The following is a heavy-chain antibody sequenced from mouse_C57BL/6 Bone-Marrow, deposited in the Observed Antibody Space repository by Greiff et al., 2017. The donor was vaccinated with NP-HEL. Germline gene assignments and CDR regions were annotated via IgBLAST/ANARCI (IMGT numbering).Heavy chain of an antibody. D-gene: IGHD2-5*01. CDR3: ARDTIVTTLTDWYFDV. CDR1: GYTFTGYW. V-gene: IGHV1-9*01. J-gene: IGHJ1*03. CDR2: ILPGSGST. Sequence: VKLMESGAELMKPGASVKLSCKATGYTFTGYWIEWVKQRPGHGLEWIGEILPGSGSTNYNEKFKGKATFTADTSSNTAYMQLSSLTTEDSAIYYCARDTIVTTLTDWYFDVWGTGTTVTVSS.